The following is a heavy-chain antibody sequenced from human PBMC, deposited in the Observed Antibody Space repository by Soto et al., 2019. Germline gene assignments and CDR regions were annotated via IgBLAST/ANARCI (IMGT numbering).Heavy chain of an antibody. CDR3: AKELTGYYYYGMDV. CDR2: IKQEGSEK. Sequence: GXSLRLSCAASGFTFNSYWMSWVRQAPGKGLEWVANIKQEGSEKYYVDSVKGRFTISRDNAKNSLYLQMNSLRAEDTAVYYCAKELTGYYYYGMDVWGQGTTVTVSS. J-gene: IGHJ6*02. D-gene: IGHD7-27*01. V-gene: IGHV3-7*01. CDR1: GFTFNSYW.